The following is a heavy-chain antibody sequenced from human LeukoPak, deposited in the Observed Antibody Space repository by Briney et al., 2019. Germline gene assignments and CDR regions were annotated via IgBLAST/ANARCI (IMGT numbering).Heavy chain of an antibody. CDR2: ISAYNGNT. V-gene: IGHV1-18*01. Sequence: ASVKVSCKASGYTFTSYGISWVRQAPGQGLEWMGWISAYNGNTNYAQKLQGRVTMTTDTSTSTAYMELRSLRSDDTAVYYCAAQLNYYDSCGHPNNYFDYWGQGTLVTVSS. J-gene: IGHJ4*02. D-gene: IGHD3-22*01. CDR1: GYTFTSYG. CDR3: AAQLNYYDSCGHPNNYFDY.